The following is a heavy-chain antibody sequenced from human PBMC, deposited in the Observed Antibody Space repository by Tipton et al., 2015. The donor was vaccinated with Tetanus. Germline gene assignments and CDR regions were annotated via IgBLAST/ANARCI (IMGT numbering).Heavy chain of an antibody. CDR3: ARNLYGDHRKVDY. CDR1: GFSVSRKY. CDR2: TYGDGST. J-gene: IGHJ4*02. V-gene: IGHV3-53*05. Sequence: SLRLSCAASGFSVSRKYMTWVRQAPGKGLEWVSLTYGDGSTYYADSVKGRFTISRGNSKNTLYLQMNSLRAEDTAVYYCARNLYGDHRKVDYWGQGTLVTVSP. D-gene: IGHD4-17*01.